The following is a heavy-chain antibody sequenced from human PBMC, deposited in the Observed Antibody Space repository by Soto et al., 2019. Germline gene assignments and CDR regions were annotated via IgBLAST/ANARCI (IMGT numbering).Heavy chain of an antibody. Sequence: GESLKISCKGSGYSFTSYWIGWVRQMPGKGLEWMGIIYPGDSDTRYSPSFQGQVTISADKSISTAYLQWSSLKASDTAMYYCARQEDRSGSYYTDAFDIWGQGTMVTVSS. CDR3: ARQEDRSGSYYTDAFDI. CDR1: GYSFTSYW. CDR2: IYPGDSDT. J-gene: IGHJ3*02. V-gene: IGHV5-51*01. D-gene: IGHD3-10*01.